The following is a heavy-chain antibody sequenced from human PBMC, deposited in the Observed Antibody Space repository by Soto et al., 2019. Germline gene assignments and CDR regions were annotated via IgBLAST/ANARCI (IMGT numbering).Heavy chain of an antibody. CDR1: GFTVRSNY. D-gene: IGHD3-9*01. J-gene: IGHJ3*02. CDR2: IYSGGST. V-gene: IGHV3-66*01. Sequence: PGGALRLSCAVSGFTVRSNYMSWVRQAPGKGLEWVSLIYSGGSTYYADSVKGRFTISRDNSKNTVYLQMNSLRAEDTAVYYCAKDRLYDILTGLDAFDIWGQGTMVTVSS. CDR3: AKDRLYDILTGLDAFDI.